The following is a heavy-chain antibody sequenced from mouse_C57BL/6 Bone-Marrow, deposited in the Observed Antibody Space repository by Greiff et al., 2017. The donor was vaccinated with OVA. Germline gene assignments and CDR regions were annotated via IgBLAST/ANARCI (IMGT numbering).Heavy chain of an antibody. CDR1: GYTFTSYW. D-gene: IGHD2-12*01. J-gene: IGHJ3*01. CDR3: AREGGRGELRPFAY. Sequence: QVQLQQPGAELVKPGASVKLSCKASGYTFTSYWMHWVKQRPGQGLEWIGMIHPNSGSTNYNEKFKSKATLTVDKSSSTAYMQLSSLTSEDSAVYYCAREGGRGELRPFAYWGRGTLVTVSA. CDR2: IHPNSGST. V-gene: IGHV1-64*01.